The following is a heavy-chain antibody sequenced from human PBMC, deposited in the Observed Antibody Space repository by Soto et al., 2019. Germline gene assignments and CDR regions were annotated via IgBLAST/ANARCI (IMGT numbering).Heavy chain of an antibody. Sequence: QLLLQESGPGLVKSSETLSVTCNVSGGSISSRGSYWGWIRQPPGKGLEWIGSIYYSVSSYSNPSLKSRVTMSLDTSKNQFSLKLTSVTAADTAVYYCARPNGYASGFDVWGQGTVVAVSS. V-gene: IGHV4-39*01. D-gene: IGHD5-12*01. CDR2: IYYSVSS. CDR1: GGSISSRGSY. CDR3: ARPNGYASGFDV. J-gene: IGHJ3*01.